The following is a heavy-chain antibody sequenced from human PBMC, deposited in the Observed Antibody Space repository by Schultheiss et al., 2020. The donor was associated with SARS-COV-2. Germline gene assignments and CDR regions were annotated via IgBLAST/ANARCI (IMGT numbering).Heavy chain of an antibody. J-gene: IGHJ4*02. CDR1: GFTFSNAW. Sequence: GGSLRLSCAASGFTFSNAWMNWVRQAPGKGLEWVSSISSSSSYIYYADSVKGRFTISRDNAKNSLYLQMNSLRAEDTAVYYCARTGLGQLLHIDYWGQGTLVTVSS. CDR2: ISSSSSYI. CDR3: ARTGLGQLLHIDY. V-gene: IGHV3-21*01. D-gene: IGHD2-15*01.